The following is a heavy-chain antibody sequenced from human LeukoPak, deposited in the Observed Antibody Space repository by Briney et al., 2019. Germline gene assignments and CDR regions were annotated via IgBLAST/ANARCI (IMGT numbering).Heavy chain of an antibody. CDR2: IYPGDSDT. J-gene: IGHJ4*02. Sequence: GESLKISCKGSGYSFASYWIGWVRQMPGKGLEWMGIIYPGDSDTKYSPSFQGQVTISADKSISTTYLQWSSLKASDTAMYYCATRYNSSSFDFWGQGTLVTVSS. D-gene: IGHD6-6*01. CDR3: ATRYNSSSFDF. CDR1: GYSFASYW. V-gene: IGHV5-51*01.